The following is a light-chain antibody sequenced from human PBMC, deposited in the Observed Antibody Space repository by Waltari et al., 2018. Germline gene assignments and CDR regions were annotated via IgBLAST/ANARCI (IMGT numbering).Light chain of an antibody. CDR1: QSLENTDGNTY. J-gene: IGKJ3*01. V-gene: IGKV2-30*01. CDR2: KVS. Sequence: DVMLTQSPLFLPVTLGQPASISCRSTQSLENTDGNTYLDWFLQRPGQSPRRLIYKVSARDSGVPDRFSGSGSGTNFTLKISRVEAEDVGVYYCLQAPITFGPGTRVDIK. CDR3: LQAPIT.